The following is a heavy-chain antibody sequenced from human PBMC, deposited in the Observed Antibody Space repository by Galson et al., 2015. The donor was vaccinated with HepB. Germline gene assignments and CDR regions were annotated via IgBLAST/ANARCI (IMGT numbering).Heavy chain of an antibody. CDR2: IYYSGST. CDR3: VRAPYSSGWMNPFDI. CDR1: GGSISSYY. J-gene: IGHJ3*02. Sequence: SETLSLTCTVSGGSISSYYWSWIRQPPGKGLEWIGYIYYSGSTNYNPSLESRVTISIDTSKNQLSPKLSSVTAADMAVYYCVRAPYSSGWMNPFDIWGQGAMVTVSS. V-gene: IGHV4-59*01. D-gene: IGHD6-19*01.